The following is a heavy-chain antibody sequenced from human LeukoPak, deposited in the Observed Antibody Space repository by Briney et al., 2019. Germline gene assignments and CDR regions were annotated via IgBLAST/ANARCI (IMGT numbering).Heavy chain of an antibody. CDR2: TSYDGNNK. Sequence: GGSLRLSCAASGFIFSTYAMVWVRQAPGKGLEWVAVTSYDGNNKYYVDSEKGRFTISRDNPRNMLYLQTNSLRTEDTAVYYCARVSRPFVLVDAFDIWGQGTVVTVSS. CDR1: GFIFSTYA. CDR3: ARVSRPFVLVDAFDI. V-gene: IGHV3-30-3*01. J-gene: IGHJ3*02. D-gene: IGHD2/OR15-2a*01.